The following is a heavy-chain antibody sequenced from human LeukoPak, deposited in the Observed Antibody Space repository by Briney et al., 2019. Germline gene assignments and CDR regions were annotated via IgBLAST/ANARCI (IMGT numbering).Heavy chain of an antibody. CDR1: GYTFIAYY. J-gene: IGHJ4*02. Sequence: AASVKVSCKASGYTFIAYYMHWVRQAPGQGLEWMGWVNPNSGATNYAQKFQGRVTMTRDTSLNTVYVELTWLTSDDTAVYYCARGVYYDSSGYYSDYWGQGTLVTVSS. V-gene: IGHV1-2*02. D-gene: IGHD3-22*01. CDR3: ARGVYYDSSGYYSDY. CDR2: VNPNSGAT.